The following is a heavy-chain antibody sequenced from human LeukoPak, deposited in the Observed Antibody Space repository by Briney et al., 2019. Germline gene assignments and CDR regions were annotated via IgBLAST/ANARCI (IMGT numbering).Heavy chain of an antibody. CDR2: IYYSGST. CDR3: ARQKLGQWLITPHYYFDY. V-gene: IGHV4-39*01. Sequence: PSETLSLTCTVSGGSISSSSYYWGWIRQPPGKGLEWIGSIYYSGSTYYNPSLKSRVTISVDTSKNQFSLKLSSVTAADTAVYYCARQKLGQWLITPHYYFDYWGQGTLVTVSS. CDR1: GGSISSSSYY. J-gene: IGHJ4*02. D-gene: IGHD6-19*01.